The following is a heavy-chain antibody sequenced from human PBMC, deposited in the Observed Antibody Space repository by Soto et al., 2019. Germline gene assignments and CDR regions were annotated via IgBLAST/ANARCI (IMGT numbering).Heavy chain of an antibody. Sequence: LSLTCTVSGGSVSSGSCYWSWIRQPPGKGLEWIGYIYYSGSTNYNPSLKSRVTISVDTSKNQFSLKLSSVTAADTAVYYCARGVGVVTFFDYWGQGTLVTVSS. J-gene: IGHJ4*02. CDR1: GGSVSSGSCY. D-gene: IGHD3-3*01. CDR3: ARGVGVVTFFDY. CDR2: IYYSGST. V-gene: IGHV4-61*01.